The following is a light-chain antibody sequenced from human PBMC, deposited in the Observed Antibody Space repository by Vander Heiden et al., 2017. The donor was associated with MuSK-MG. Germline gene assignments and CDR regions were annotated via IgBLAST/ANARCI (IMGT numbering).Light chain of an antibody. J-gene: IGLJ2*01. CDR3: QAWDSSTAV. Sequence: SYALTQPPPVSVSPGQTASITCSGDKLGDKYACWYQQKPGQYPVLVIYQDSKRPSGIPERFSGSNAGNTATLTISGTQAMDEAYYYCQAWDSSTAVFGGGTKLTVL. CDR1: KLGDKY. V-gene: IGLV3-1*01. CDR2: QDS.